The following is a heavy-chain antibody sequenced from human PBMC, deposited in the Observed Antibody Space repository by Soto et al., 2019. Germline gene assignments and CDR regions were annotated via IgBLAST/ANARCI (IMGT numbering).Heavy chain of an antibody. J-gene: IGHJ4*02. CDR1: GGSVTTYY. D-gene: IGHD3-16*01. CDR3: ARAIHDYYFDS. V-gene: IGHV4-4*07. CDR2: IYSSRST. Sequence: QVQLQESGPGLVKPSETLSLTCTVSGGSVTTYYWSWIRQPAGKGLEWIGHIYSSRSTNYNPSLQSRVTMSVDTSKNQFSLRLSSVTAADTAMYYCARAIHDYYFDSWGQGTLVTVSS.